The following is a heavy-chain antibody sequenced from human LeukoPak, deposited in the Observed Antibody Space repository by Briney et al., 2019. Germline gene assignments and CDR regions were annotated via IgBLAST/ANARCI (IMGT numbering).Heavy chain of an antibody. J-gene: IGHJ5*02. V-gene: IGHV3-66*01. D-gene: IGHD6-13*01. Sequence: GESLRLSCAASGFTVNSNYMSWVRQAPGKGLEWVSIIYSGGSTYDADSVKGRFTISRDTSKNTLYLQMNSLRAEDTAVYYCARAEVIAAAAFNWFDPWGQGTLVTVSS. CDR1: GFTVNSNY. CDR3: ARAEVIAAAAFNWFDP. CDR2: IYSGGST.